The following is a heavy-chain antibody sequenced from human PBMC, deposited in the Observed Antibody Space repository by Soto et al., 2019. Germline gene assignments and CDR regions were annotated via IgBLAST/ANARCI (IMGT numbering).Heavy chain of an antibody. CDR1: GYTFTVYY. V-gene: IGHV1-2*02. CDR2: INPNSGGT. J-gene: IGHJ4*02. Sequence: ASVKVSCKASGYTFTVYYMHCVLQSPLQWLEWMGCINPNSGGTNYAQKFQGRVTMTRDTSISTAYMELSRLRSDDTAVYYCARGGRVVVVVPAAHFYWGQGTLVTVSS. CDR3: ARGGRVVVVVPAAHFY. D-gene: IGHD2-2*01.